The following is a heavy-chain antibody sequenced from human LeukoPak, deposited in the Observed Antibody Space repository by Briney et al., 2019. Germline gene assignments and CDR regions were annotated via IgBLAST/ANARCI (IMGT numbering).Heavy chain of an antibody. CDR1: GCSISSGGYY. V-gene: IGHV4-31*03. CDR3: ARGGMVRGVMASDY. CDR2: IYYSGST. Sequence: SQTLSLTCTVSGCSISSGGYYWSWIRQHPGKGLEWIGYIYYSGSTYYNPSLKSRVTISVDTSKNQFSLKLSSVTAADTAVYYCARGGMVRGVMASDYWGQGTLVTVSS. J-gene: IGHJ4*02. D-gene: IGHD3-10*01.